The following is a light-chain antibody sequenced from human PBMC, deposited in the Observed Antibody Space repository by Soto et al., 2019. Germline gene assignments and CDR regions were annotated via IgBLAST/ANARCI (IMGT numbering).Light chain of an antibody. Sequence: QSVLTQPASVSGSPGQSITISCTGTSSDVGGYNYVSWYQHHPGKAPKLMIYDVSNRPSGVSNRFSGSKSGNTASLSISALQPEDESDYYCSSYRTSNTPKIVCGTGTKVTVL. CDR3: SSYRTSNTPKIV. CDR2: DVS. J-gene: IGLJ1*01. V-gene: IGLV2-14*03. CDR1: SSDVGGYNY.